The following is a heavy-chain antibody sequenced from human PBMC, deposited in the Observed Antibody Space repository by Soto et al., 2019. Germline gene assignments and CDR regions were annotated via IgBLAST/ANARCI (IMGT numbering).Heavy chain of an antibody. D-gene: IGHD6-19*01. V-gene: IGHV3-23*01. J-gene: IGHJ4*02. CDR2: ISGSGSGT. Sequence: EVQLLESGGGLVQPGGSLRLSCEASGFTFNSYTMSWVRQAPGKGLEWVSVISGSGSGTYYADSVKGRVTLSRDNSKDTLYLQMTSRRAEDTTVYYCARGIRYSSGWYAVYFDYWGQGTLVTVSS. CDR3: ARGIRYSSGWYAVYFDY. CDR1: GFTFNSYT.